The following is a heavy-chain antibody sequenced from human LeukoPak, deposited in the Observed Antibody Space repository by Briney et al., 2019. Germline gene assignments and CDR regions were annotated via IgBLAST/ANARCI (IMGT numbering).Heavy chain of an antibody. Sequence: PSETLSLTCTVSGGSISSSTYYWGWIRQSPGKGLEWIGSIYHSGSTNYNPSLKSRVTISVDKSKNQFSLKLSSVIAADTAVYYCARGARVAVIRSDWFDPWGQGTLVTVSS. CDR3: ARGARVAVIRSDWFDP. J-gene: IGHJ5*02. V-gene: IGHV4-39*07. CDR1: GGSISSSTYY. CDR2: IYHSGST. D-gene: IGHD6-19*01.